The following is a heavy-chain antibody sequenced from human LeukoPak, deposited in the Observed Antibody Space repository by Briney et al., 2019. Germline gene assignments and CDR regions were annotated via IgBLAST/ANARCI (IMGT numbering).Heavy chain of an antibody. J-gene: IGHJ4*02. CDR1: GYTFTSYG. D-gene: IGHD3-22*01. V-gene: IGHV1-18*01. CDR2: ISAYNGNT. CDR3: ARDATITMIVVVSMYYFDY. Sequence: VASVTVSCKASGYTFTSYGISWVRQAPGQGLEWMGWISAYNGNTNYAQKLQGRVTMTTDTSTSTAYTELRSLRSDDTAVYYCARDATITMIVVVSMYYFDYWGQGTLVTVSS.